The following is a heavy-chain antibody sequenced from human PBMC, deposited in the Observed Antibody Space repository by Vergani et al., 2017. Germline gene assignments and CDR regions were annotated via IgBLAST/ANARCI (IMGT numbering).Heavy chain of an antibody. Sequence: QVQLVQSGAEVKKPGASLKVSCKASGYTFTSYGISWLRQAPGQGLEWMGWISAYNGNTNYAQQLQGRATMTTDTSTSTAYMELRSLRSDDTAAYYCARDGGVGATTYYYYYYMDVWGKGTTVTVSS. D-gene: IGHD1-26*01. V-gene: IGHV1-18*01. CDR1: GYTFTSYG. CDR3: ARDGGVGATTYYYYYYMDV. J-gene: IGHJ6*03. CDR2: ISAYNGNT.